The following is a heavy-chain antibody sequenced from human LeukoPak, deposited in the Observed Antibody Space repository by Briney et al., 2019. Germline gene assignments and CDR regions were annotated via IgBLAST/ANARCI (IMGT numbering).Heavy chain of an antibody. J-gene: IGHJ4*02. CDR3: ARDGPALSARGGYDY. Sequence: ASVKVSCKASGYTFTSYYMHWVRQAPGQGLEWMGIINPSGGSTSYARKFQGRVTMTRDTSTSTVYMELSSLRSEDTAVYYCARDGPALSARGGYDYWGQGTLVTVSS. D-gene: IGHD6-6*01. CDR2: INPSGGST. CDR1: GYTFTSYY. V-gene: IGHV1-46*01.